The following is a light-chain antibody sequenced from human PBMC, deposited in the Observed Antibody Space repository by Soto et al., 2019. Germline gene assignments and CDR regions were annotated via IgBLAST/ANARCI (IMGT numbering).Light chain of an antibody. CDR3: QQTHSVPLT. Sequence: DIQMAQSPSSLSASVGDRVTITCRASQYIDTYLHWYQQKPGKAPKLLIYAASSLQSGVPSRFSGSGSGTDFTLTISSLKPEDFASYFCQQTHSVPLTFGGGTKVEIK. CDR1: QYIDTY. J-gene: IGKJ4*01. V-gene: IGKV1-39*01. CDR2: AAS.